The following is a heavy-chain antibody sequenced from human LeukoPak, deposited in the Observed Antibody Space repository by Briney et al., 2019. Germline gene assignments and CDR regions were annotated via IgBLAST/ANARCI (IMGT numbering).Heavy chain of an antibody. D-gene: IGHD6-19*01. V-gene: IGHV1-2*02. CDR3: ARVIWIVTERVYSGWYDYYYYMDV. CDR2: INPNSGGT. Sequence: GASVKVSCKASGNTFTGYYMHWVRQAPGQGPEWMGWINPNSGGTNYAQKFQGRVTMTRDTSINTAYMELSRLRSDDTAVYYCARVIWIVTERVYSGWYDYYYYMDVWGKGTTVTISS. J-gene: IGHJ6*03. CDR1: GNTFTGYY.